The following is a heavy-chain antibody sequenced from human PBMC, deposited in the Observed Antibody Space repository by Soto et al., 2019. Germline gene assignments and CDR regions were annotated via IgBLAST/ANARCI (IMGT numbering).Heavy chain of an antibody. Sequence: QVQLVQSGAEVKKPGASVKVSCKASGYTFTSYDINWVRQATGQGLEWMGWMNPNSGNTGYAQKFQGRVTMTRNTSISTGYLELSSLRSEDTAVYYCARFNSSGWYSHWFDPWGQGTLVTVSS. CDR3: ARFNSSGWYSHWFDP. CDR1: GYTFTSYD. D-gene: IGHD6-13*01. CDR2: MNPNSGNT. V-gene: IGHV1-8*01. J-gene: IGHJ5*02.